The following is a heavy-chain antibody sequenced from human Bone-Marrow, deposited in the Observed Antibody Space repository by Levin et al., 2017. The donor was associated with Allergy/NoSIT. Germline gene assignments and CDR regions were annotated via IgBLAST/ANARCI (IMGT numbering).Heavy chain of an antibody. Sequence: GESLKISCAASGFTFSSYAMSWVRQAPGKGLEWVSAISDSARSTYYADSVKGRFTISRDNSKNTLYLQMNSLRAEDTAIYYCAKDTLIPLWPHYFDYWGQGTLVTVSS. CDR3: AKDTLIPLWPHYFDY. V-gene: IGHV3-23*01. D-gene: IGHD5-18*01. CDR2: ISDSARST. J-gene: IGHJ4*02. CDR1: GFTFSSYA.